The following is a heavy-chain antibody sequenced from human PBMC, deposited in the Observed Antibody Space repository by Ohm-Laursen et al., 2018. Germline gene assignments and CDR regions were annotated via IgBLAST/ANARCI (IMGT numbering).Heavy chain of an antibody. CDR3: ARGDYYGSAFDAFDI. J-gene: IGHJ3*02. CDR1: GGSISSGGYY. V-gene: IGHV4-31*03. CDR2: IYYSGST. Sequence: SETLSLTCTVSGGSISSGGYYWSWIRQHPGKGLEWIGYIYYSGSTYYNPSLKSRVTISVDTSKNQFSLKLSSVTAADTAVYYCARGDYYGSAFDAFDIWGQGTMVTVSS. D-gene: IGHD3-10*01.